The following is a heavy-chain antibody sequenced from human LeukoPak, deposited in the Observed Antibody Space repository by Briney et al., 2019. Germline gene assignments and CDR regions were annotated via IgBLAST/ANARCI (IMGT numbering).Heavy chain of an antibody. J-gene: IGHJ4*02. V-gene: IGHV4-59*08. CDR3: ARRSSSPSFDF. CDR1: GGSMSPHY. CDR2: IYYSGST. Sequence: PSETLSLTCTISGGSMSPHYWSWIRQPPGKGLEWVGYIYYSGSTNYNPSLKSRVTISLDTSKNQFSLNLSSVTAADTAVYYCARRSSSPSFDFWGQGTLVTVSS. D-gene: IGHD6-13*01.